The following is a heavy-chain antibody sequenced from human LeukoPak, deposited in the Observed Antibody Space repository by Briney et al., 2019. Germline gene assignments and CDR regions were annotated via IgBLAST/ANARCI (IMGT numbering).Heavy chain of an antibody. Sequence: GGSLRLSCAASGFTVSSNYMSWVRQAPGKGLDWVSVIFSGGGRNYADSVKGRFTISRDNSKNTLYLQMNSLRAEDTAVYYCAGYYDTSGSHAFDIWGQGTMVTVSS. CDR2: IFSGGGR. CDR3: AGYYDTSGSHAFDI. D-gene: IGHD3-22*01. CDR1: GFTVSSNY. V-gene: IGHV3-53*01. J-gene: IGHJ3*02.